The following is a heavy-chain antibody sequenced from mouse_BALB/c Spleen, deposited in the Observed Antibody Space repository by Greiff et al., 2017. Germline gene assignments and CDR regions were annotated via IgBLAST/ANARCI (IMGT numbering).Heavy chain of an antibody. CDR2: IDPETGGT. D-gene: IGHD1-1*01. J-gene: IGHJ1*01. CDR1: GYKFTDYE. Sequence: QVQLQQSGAELVRPGASVTLSCKASGYKFTDYEMHWVKQTPVHGLEWIGAIDPETGGTAYNQKFKGKATLTADKSSSTAYMELRSLTSEDSAVYYCTRDYGSSHWYFDVWGAGTTVTVSS. CDR3: TRDYGSSHWYFDV. V-gene: IGHV1-15*01.